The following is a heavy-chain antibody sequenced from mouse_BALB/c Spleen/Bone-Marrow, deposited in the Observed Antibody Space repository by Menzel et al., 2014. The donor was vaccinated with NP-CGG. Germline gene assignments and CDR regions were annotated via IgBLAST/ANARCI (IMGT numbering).Heavy chain of an antibody. V-gene: IGHV1-54*01. D-gene: IGHD1-2*01. CDR1: GYAFTNYL. Sequence: VQLVESGAELVRPGPSVKVSCKASGYAFTNYLIEWVKQRPGQGLEWIGVINPGSSGTDYNEKFKGKTTLTADKSSSTAYMRLSSLTSDDSAVYFCARSISAAKAMDYWGQGTSVTVSS. J-gene: IGHJ4*01. CDR2: INPGSSGT. CDR3: ARSISAAKAMDY.